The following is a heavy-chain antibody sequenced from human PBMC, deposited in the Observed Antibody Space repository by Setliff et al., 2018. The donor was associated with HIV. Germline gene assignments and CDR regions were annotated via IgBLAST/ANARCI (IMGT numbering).Heavy chain of an antibody. Sequence: SETLSLTCAVYGGSFSGYYWSWIRQPPGKGLEWIGEINHSGSTNYNPSLKSRVTISVDTSKNQFSLKLSSVTAADTAVFYCARLTTIYYYDSSAYYHPVWGQGTLVTVSS. CDR3: ARLTTIYYYDSSAYYHPV. V-gene: IGHV4-34*01. CDR2: INHSGST. CDR1: GGSFSGYY. D-gene: IGHD3-22*01. J-gene: IGHJ4*02.